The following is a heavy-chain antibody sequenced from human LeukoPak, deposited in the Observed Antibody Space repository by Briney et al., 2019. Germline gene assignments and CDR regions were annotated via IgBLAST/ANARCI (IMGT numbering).Heavy chain of an antibody. CDR2: IWYDGSNK. CDR1: GFTFSSYG. Sequence: GGSLRLSCAASGFTFSSYGMHWVRQAPGKGLEWVAVIWYDGSNKCYADSVKGRFTISRDNSKNTLYLQMNSLRAEDTAVYYCARDRAYCSGGSCSYYYYYYMDVWGKGTTVTVSS. D-gene: IGHD2-15*01. CDR3: ARDRAYCSGGSCSYYYYYYMDV. J-gene: IGHJ6*03. V-gene: IGHV3-33*01.